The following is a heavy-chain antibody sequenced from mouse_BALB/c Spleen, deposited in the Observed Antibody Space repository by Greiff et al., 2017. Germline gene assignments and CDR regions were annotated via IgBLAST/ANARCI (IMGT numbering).Heavy chain of an antibody. J-gene: IGHJ4*01. CDR2: ISDGGSYT. V-gene: IGHV5-4*02. D-gene: IGHD2-4*01. CDR3: ARDGDYDYDLYAMDY. CDR1: GFTFSDYY. Sequence: EVQGVESGGGLVKPGGSLKLSCAASGFTFSDYYMYWVRQTPEKRLEWVATISDGGSYTYYPDSVKGRFTISRDNAKNNLYLQMSSLKSEDTAMYYCARDGDYDYDLYAMDYWGQGTSVTVSS.